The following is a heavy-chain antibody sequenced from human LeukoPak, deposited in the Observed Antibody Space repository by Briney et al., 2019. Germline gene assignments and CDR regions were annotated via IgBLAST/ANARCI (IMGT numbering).Heavy chain of an antibody. J-gene: IGHJ3*02. CDR2: IYTSGST. D-gene: IGHD1-1*01. Sequence: SETLSLTCTVSGGSISSGSYYWSWIRQPAGKGLEWIGRIYTSGSTNYNPSLKSRVTISVDTSKNQFSLKLSSVTAADTAVYYCATGKLDPSDAFDIWGQGTMVTVSS. CDR1: GGSISSGSYY. V-gene: IGHV4-61*02. CDR3: ATGKLDPSDAFDI.